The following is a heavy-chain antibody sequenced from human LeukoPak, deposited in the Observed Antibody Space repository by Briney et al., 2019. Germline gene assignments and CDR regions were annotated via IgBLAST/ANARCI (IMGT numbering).Heavy chain of an antibody. V-gene: IGHV1-18*01. CDR2: ISAYNGHT. D-gene: IGHD1-26*01. J-gene: IGHJ4*02. CDR1: GYTFTSYG. Sequence: ASVKVSCKASGYTFTSYGISWVRQALGQGLEWMGWISAYNGHTNYAQKLQGRVTMTTDTSTSTAYMELKSLRSDDTALYNCARDVVGATSFDYWGQGTLVTVSS. CDR3: ARDVVGATSFDY.